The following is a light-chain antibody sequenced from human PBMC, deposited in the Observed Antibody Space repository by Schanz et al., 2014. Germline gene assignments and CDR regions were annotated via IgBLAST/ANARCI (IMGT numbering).Light chain of an antibody. CDR2: DAS. CDR3: QQYGSFPLT. J-gene: IGKJ4*01. CDR1: QSVSSGY. V-gene: IGKV3-20*01. Sequence: EIVLTQSPGTLSLSPGERATLSCRASQSVSSGYLAWYQQKPGQAPRLLIYDASNRATGIPDRFSVSGSGTDFTLTISRLEPEDFAVYYCQQYGSFPLTFGGGTKVEIK.